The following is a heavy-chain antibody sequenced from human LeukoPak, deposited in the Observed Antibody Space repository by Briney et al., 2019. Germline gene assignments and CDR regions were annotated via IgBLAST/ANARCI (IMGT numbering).Heavy chain of an antibody. V-gene: IGHV1-2*02. J-gene: IGHJ3*02. D-gene: IGHD6-13*01. CDR3: AGEIAARDAFDI. Sequence: ASVKVSCKASGYTFTGYYMHWVRQAPGQGLEWMGWINPNSGGTNYAQKFQGRVTMTRDTSISTAYMELSRLRSDDTAVYYCAGEIAARDAFDIWGQGTMVTVSS. CDR2: INPNSGGT. CDR1: GYTFTGYY.